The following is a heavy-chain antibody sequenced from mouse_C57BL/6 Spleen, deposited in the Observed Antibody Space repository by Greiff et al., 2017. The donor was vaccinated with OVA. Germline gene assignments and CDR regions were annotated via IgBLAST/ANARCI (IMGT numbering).Heavy chain of an antibody. CDR1: GYTFTDYY. J-gene: IGHJ2*01. D-gene: IGHD1-1*01. CDR3: ARGRNHYGNYFDY. CDR2: INPNNGGT. V-gene: IGHV1-26*01. Sequence: EVQLQQSGPELVKPGASVKISCKASGYTFTDYYMNWVKQSHGKSLEWIGDINPNNGGTSYNQKVKGKATLTVDKSSSTAYMELRSLTSEDSAVYYCARGRNHYGNYFDYWGQGTTRTVSS.